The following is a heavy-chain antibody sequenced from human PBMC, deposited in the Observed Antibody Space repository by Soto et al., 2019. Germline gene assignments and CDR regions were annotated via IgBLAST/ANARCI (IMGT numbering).Heavy chain of an antibody. J-gene: IGHJ3*02. V-gene: IGHV4-4*02. D-gene: IGHD3-3*02. CDR1: GDSISSSNW. Sequence: QVQLQESGPGLVRPSGTLSLTCAVSGDSISSSNWWSWVRQPPGKGLEWIGEIYHSGSTNYNPSLKRRVTITVDKSKNHFSLKLSSVTAADTAVYYCARVLGNDAFDIWGHGTLVTVSS. CDR2: IYHSGST. CDR3: ARVLGNDAFDI.